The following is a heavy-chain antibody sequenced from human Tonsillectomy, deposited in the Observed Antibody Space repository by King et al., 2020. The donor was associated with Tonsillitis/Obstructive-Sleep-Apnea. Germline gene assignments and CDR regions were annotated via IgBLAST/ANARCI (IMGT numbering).Heavy chain of an antibody. J-gene: IGHJ3*02. V-gene: IGHV1-69*04. Sequence: QLEQSGAEVKKPGSSVKVSCKASGGTFSSYAISWVRQAPGQGLEWMGRIIPILGIANYAQKFQGRVTITADKSTSTAYMELSSLRSEDTAVYYCARGVDTATGGPFDIWGQGTMVTVSS. CDR3: ARGVDTATGGPFDI. CDR1: GGTFSSYA. D-gene: IGHD5-18*01. CDR2: IIPILGIA.